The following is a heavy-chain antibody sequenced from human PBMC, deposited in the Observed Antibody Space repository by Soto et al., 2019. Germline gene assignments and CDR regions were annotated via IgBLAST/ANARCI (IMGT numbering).Heavy chain of an antibody. Sequence: QVQLVQSGADVKKPGSSVKVSCKTSGGPFGSSAISWVRQAPAQGLEWMGEIIPVFDKASYAQNFQGRLTITADEATGTVFMQLSSLRSEDTAVYFCARLRRDWGDAFDLWGLGTFVTVSS. D-gene: IGHD3-16*01. V-gene: IGHV1-69*01. J-gene: IGHJ3*01. CDR1: GGPFGSSA. CDR2: IIPVFDKA. CDR3: ARLRRDWGDAFDL.